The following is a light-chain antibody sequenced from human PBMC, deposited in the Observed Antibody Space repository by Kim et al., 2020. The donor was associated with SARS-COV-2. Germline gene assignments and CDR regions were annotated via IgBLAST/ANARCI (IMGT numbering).Light chain of an antibody. J-gene: IGLJ2*01. CDR3: CSYAGSYTFV. V-gene: IGLV2-11*01. CDR1: SSDVGGYNY. CDR2: DVS. Sequence: GQCVTVTCPGTSSDVGGYNYVSWYQQQTGRAPKLMMYDVSKRPSGVPDRFSGSKSGNTASLTISGLQAEDEADYYCCSYAGSYTFVFGGGTQLTVL.